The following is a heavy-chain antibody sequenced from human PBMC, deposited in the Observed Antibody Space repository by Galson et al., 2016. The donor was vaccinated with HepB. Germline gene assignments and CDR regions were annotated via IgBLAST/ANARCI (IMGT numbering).Heavy chain of an antibody. CDR3: ARDLVDTSMGEYFYYYGLDV. V-gene: IGHV3-11*01. CDR2: ISSRAGAI. D-gene: IGHD5-18*01. CDR1: GFTFSDHY. Sequence: SLRLSCAASGFTFSDHYMSWIRQAPGKGLEWVSSISSRAGAIYYADFVQGRFTISRDNAKTSVYLQMNSLRADDTAVYYCARDLVDTSMGEYFYYYGLDVWGQGTTVTVAS. J-gene: IGHJ6*02.